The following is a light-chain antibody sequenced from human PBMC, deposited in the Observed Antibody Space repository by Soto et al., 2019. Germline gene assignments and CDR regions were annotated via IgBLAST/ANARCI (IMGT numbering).Light chain of an antibody. CDR2: ANT. J-gene: IGLJ1*01. V-gene: IGLV1-40*01. Sequence: VLTQPPSVSGAPGQRVTISCTGSSSNIGANYDVHWYQQRPGSAPKLLIFANTNRPSGVPDRFSGSKSGTSASLAITGLQAEDEGDYYCQSYDTTLSARYVFGTGTKVTVL. CDR3: QSYDTTLSARYV. CDR1: SSNIGANYD.